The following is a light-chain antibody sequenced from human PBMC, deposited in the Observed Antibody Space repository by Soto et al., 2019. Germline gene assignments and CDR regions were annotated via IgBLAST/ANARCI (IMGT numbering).Light chain of an antibody. CDR2: RNN. CDR1: GSNIGSNS. CDR3: ATWDDSLNLLYV. V-gene: IGLV1-47*01. J-gene: IGLJ1*01. Sequence: QSVLTQPASVSGTPGQRVTISCSGSGSNIGSNSVYWYQQLPGMAPKLLIYRNNQRPSGVPDRFSGSKSGTSASLAISGLRSEDEADYYCATWDDSLNLLYVFGAGTKVTVL.